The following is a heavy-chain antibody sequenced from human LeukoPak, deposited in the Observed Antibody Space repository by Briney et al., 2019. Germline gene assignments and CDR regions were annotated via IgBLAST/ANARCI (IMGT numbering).Heavy chain of an antibody. J-gene: IGHJ3*02. Sequence: KPSETLSLTCTVSGGSISSYYWSWIRQPPGKGLEWIGYIYYSGSTNYNPSLKSRVTISVDTSKNQFSLKLSSVTAADTAVYYCARHVAYCGGDCYYGWFDASDIWGQGTMVTVSS. V-gene: IGHV4-59*08. CDR3: ARHVAYCGGDCYYGWFDASDI. CDR1: GGSISSYY. CDR2: IYYSGST. D-gene: IGHD2-21*02.